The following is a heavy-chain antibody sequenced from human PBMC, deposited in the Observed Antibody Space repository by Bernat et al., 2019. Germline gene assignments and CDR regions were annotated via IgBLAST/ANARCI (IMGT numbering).Heavy chain of an antibody. CDR1: GFTFSSVW. V-gene: IGHV3-7*01. CDR2: IKQDGRDK. CDR3: ARVPGVERYFDY. Sequence: EVQLVESGGGLVQPGGSLRLSCAASGFTFSSVWMSWVRQVPGKGLEWVANIKQDGRDKFYVDSVKGRFTISRDNAKNSLYLQMNSLRAEDTAVYYCARVPGVERYFDYWGQGTLVTVSS. J-gene: IGHJ4*02. D-gene: IGHD1-1*01.